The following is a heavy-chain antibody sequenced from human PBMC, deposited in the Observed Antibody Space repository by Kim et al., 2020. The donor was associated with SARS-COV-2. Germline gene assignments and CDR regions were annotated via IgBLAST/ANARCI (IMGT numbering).Heavy chain of an antibody. D-gene: IGHD6-13*01. CDR1: GFSFSTYW. J-gene: IGHJ5*02. V-gene: IGHV3-74*01. CDR2: INSDGSVI. Sequence: GGSLRLSCEASGFSFSTYWMHWFRQAPGKGLVWVSRINSDGSVIDYADSVRGRFTISRDNAKNTLYLQMNSLRDDDTASYYCASARSSRWGACGQRTLVTVSS. CDR3: ASARSSRWGA.